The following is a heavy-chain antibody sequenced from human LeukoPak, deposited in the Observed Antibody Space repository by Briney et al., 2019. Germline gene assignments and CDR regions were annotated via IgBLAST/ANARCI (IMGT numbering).Heavy chain of an antibody. Sequence: GGSLRLSCSASGFTFSRHAMHWVRQAPGKGLEFVSAISRNGGTTYYADSVKGRFTISRDSSKNTLYLQMSSLRAEDTAVYYCVYTPLDYWGQGTLVTVSS. CDR1: GFTFSRHA. V-gene: IGHV3-64D*06. J-gene: IGHJ4*02. CDR3: VYTPLDY. D-gene: IGHD2-2*02. CDR2: ISRNGGTT.